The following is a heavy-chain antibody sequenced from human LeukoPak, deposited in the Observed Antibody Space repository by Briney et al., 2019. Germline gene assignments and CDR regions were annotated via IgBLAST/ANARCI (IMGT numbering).Heavy chain of an antibody. V-gene: IGHV4-4*09. CDR3: ARHGSVRSPLGP. J-gene: IGHJ5*02. CDR2: IYATGST. D-gene: IGHD3-10*01. Sequence: SETLSLTCTVSGGSISSYYWSWIRQPPGKELEWIGYIYATGSTNYNPSLKSRVTISVDTSKNQFSLNLRSVTAADTAVYYCARHGSVRSPLGPWGQGTLVTVSS. CDR1: GGSISSYY.